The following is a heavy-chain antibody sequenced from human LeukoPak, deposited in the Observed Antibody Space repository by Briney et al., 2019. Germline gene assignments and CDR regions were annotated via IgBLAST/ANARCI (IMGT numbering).Heavy chain of an antibody. Sequence: SETLSLTCTVSGGSISSYYWSWIRQPPGKGLEWIGRISSSGSTNYNPSLKSRVTISVDTSKNQFSLKLSFVTAADTAVYFCARGPYSYDSSGAFDIWGQGTMVTVSS. D-gene: IGHD3-22*01. CDR1: GGSISSYY. J-gene: IGHJ3*02. CDR2: ISSSGST. CDR3: ARGPYSYDSSGAFDI. V-gene: IGHV4-4*08.